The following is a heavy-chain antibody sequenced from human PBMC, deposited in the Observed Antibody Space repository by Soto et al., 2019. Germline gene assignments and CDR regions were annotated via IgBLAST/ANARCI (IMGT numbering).Heavy chain of an antibody. CDR1: RFTFSSYA. CDR2: ISGSGGST. D-gene: IGHD3-3*01. CDR3: AKDDFGVVIFTFDY. Sequence: GGSLRLSCAASRFTFSSYAMSWVRQAPGKGLEWVSAISGSGGSTYYADSVKGRFTISRDNSKNTLYLQMNSLRAEDTAVYYCAKDDFGVVIFTFDYWGQGTLVTVSS. V-gene: IGHV3-23*01. J-gene: IGHJ4*02.